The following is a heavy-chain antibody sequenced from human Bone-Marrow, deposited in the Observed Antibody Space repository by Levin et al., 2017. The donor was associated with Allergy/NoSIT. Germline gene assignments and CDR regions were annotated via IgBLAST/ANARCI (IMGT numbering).Heavy chain of an antibody. Sequence: SGPTLVKPTQTLTLTCSFSGFSLSTSGVGVGWIRQPPGKALEWLALIFWDDDKRYSPSLKSRLTITKDTSKNQVVLTMTNMDPVDTATYYCAHSPMWADAFDIWGQGTMVTVSS. D-gene: IGHD1-26*01. CDR3: AHSPMWADAFDI. CDR1: GFSLSTSGVG. CDR2: IFWDDDK. V-gene: IGHV2-5*02. J-gene: IGHJ3*02.